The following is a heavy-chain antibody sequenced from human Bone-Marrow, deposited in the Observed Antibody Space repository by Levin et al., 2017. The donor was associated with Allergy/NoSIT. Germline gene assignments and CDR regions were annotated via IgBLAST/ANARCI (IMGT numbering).Heavy chain of an antibody. CDR1: GFTFRSYW. CDR2: INSDGTTT. CDR3: ARPIAVSGSTPYYYGLDV. Sequence: PGGSLRLSCAASGFTFRSYWMHWVRQAPGKGLVWVSRINSDGTTTTYADSVKGRFIISRDNVKNTLYLQVNSLRAEDTAVYYCARPIAVSGSTPYYYGLDVWGQGTTVTVSS. J-gene: IGHJ6*02. D-gene: IGHD6-19*01. V-gene: IGHV3-74*01.